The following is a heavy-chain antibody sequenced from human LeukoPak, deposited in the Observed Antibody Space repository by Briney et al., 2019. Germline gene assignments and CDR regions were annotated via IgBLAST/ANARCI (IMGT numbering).Heavy chain of an antibody. D-gene: IGHD6-19*01. CDR1: GFTLKNYD. CDR3: ASVPWGYSSAWEDVDY. V-gene: IGHV3-23*01. Sequence: GGSLRLSCAASGFTLKNYDMSWVRQAPGMGLEWVSAISGDGTRTYYADSVKGRFTISRDNSKSTLDLQMNSLRADDTALYYCASVPWGYSSAWEDVDYWGQGALVSVSS. CDR2: ISGDGTRT. J-gene: IGHJ4*02.